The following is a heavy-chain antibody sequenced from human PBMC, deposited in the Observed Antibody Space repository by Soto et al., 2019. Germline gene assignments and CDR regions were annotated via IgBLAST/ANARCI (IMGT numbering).Heavy chain of an antibody. V-gene: IGHV3-23*01. CDR1: GFTFNNYA. Sequence: AGSLRLSCAASGFTFNNYAMTWVRQAPGKGLEWVSTISDNGGSTYYADSVKGRFTISRDNSKKTLYLQMNSLRAEDTAVYYCAKGLVPAAKTSLNDYWGQGTLVTVFS. CDR3: AKGLVPAAKTSLNDY. D-gene: IGHD2-2*01. CDR2: ISDNGGST. J-gene: IGHJ4*02.